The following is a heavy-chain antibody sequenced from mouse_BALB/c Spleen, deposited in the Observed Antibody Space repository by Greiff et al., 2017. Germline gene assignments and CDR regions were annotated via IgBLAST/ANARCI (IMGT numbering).Heavy chain of an antibody. V-gene: IGHV5-6*01. D-gene: IGHD4-1*01. CDR2: ISSGGSYT. Sequence: EVKLVESGGDLVKPGGSLKLSCAASGFTFSSYGMSWVRQTPDKRLEWVATISSGGSYTYYPDSVKGRFTISRDNAKNTLYLQMRSLKSEDTAMYYCARHGNLDYWGQGTTLTVSS. CDR1: GFTFSSYG. J-gene: IGHJ2*01. CDR3: ARHGNLDY.